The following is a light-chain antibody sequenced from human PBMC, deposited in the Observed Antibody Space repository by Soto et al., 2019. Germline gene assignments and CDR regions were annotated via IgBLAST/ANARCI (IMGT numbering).Light chain of an antibody. V-gene: IGKV1-6*01. CDR2: AAS. CDR3: LQDYIYPWT. CDR1: QGIRND. Sequence: ALQMTQSPSSLSASVGDRVTITCRASQGIRNDIGWYQQKPGKAPNLLIYAASSLQSGVPSRFSGSGSGTDFTLTISSLQPEDFATYYCLQDYIYPWTFGQGTKVEIK. J-gene: IGKJ1*01.